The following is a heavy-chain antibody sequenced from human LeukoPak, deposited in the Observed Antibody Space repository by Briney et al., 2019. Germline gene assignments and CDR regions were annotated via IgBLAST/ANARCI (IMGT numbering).Heavy chain of an antibody. CDR3: ARGYIAVAHDAFDI. CDR1: GGSISSGDYY. CDR2: IYYSGST. V-gene: IGHV4-30-4*08. J-gene: IGHJ3*02. Sequence: SQTLSLTCTVSGGSISSGDYYWSWIRQPPGKGLEWIGYIYYSGSTYYNPSLKSRVTISVDTSENQFSLKLSSVTAADTAVYYCARGYIAVAHDAFDIWGQGTMVTVSS. D-gene: IGHD6-19*01.